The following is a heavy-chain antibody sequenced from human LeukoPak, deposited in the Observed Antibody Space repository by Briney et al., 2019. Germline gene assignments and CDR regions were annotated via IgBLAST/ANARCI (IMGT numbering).Heavy chain of an antibody. CDR3: ATYFDY. J-gene: IGHJ4*02. CDR2: INSDGINT. Sequence: GGSLRLSCAASGFTFSNYWMHWVRQAPGKGLVWVSRINSDGINTSYADSVKGRFTISRDNAKNTLNLQMNSLRAEDTAVYYCATYFDYWGQGTLVTVSS. V-gene: IGHV3-74*01. CDR1: GFTFSNYW.